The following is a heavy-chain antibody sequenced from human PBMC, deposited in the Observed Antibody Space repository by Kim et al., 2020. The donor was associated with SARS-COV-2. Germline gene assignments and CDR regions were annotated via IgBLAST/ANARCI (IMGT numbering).Heavy chain of an antibody. CDR1: GFTFSSYS. CDR2: ISSSSSYI. J-gene: IGHJ4*02. D-gene: IGHD3-22*01. CDR3: ARRGPYYYDSSGYFPLDY. V-gene: IGHV3-21*01. Sequence: GGSLRLSCAASGFTFSSYSMNWVRQAPGKGLEWVSSISSSSSYIYYADSVKGRFTISRDNAKNSLYLQMNSLRAEDTAVYYCARRGPYYYDSSGYFPLDYWGQGTLVTVSS.